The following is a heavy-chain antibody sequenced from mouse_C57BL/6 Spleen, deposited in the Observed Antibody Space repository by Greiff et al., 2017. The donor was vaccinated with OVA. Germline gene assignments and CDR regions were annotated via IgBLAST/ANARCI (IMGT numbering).Heavy chain of an antibody. D-gene: IGHD2-10*02. V-gene: IGHV1-15*01. CDR1: GYTYTDYE. CDR3: TRSPSNYAMDY. Sequence: QVQLKQSGAELVRPGASVTLSCKASGYTYTDYEMHWVKQTPVHGLEWIGAIDPETGGTAYNQKFKGKAILTADKSSSTAYMELRSLTSEDSAVYYCTRSPSNYAMDYWGQGTSVTVSS. CDR2: IDPETGGT. J-gene: IGHJ4*01.